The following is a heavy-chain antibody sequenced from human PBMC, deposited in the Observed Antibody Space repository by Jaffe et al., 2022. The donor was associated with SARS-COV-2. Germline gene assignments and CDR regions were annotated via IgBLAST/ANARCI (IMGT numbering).Heavy chain of an antibody. Sequence: QVQLVESGGGVVQPGRSLRLSCAASGFTFSSYAMHWVRQAPGKGLEWVAVISYDGSNKYYADSVKGRFTISRDNSKNTLYLQMNSLRAEDTAVYYCARDLGIAAAGPLDYWGQGTLVTVSS. CDR2: ISYDGSNK. D-gene: IGHD6-13*01. V-gene: IGHV3-30-3*01. CDR1: GFTFSSYA. CDR3: ARDLGIAAAGPLDY. J-gene: IGHJ4*02.